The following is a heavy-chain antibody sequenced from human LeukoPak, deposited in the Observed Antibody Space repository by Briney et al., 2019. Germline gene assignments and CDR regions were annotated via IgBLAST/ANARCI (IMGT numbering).Heavy chain of an antibody. J-gene: IGHJ4*02. CDR3: ARDREDCSSSTCYKWAFEY. D-gene: IGHD2-2*02. CDR2: ISRSSTYI. CDR1: GFTFSSYS. V-gene: IGHV3-21*01. Sequence: PGGSLRLSCAASGFTFSSYSMNWVRQAPGKGLEWVSSISRSSTYIYSADSVKGRFTISRDNAKNSLYLQMNSLRAEDTAVYYCARDREDCSSSTCYKWAFEYWGQGTLVIVSS.